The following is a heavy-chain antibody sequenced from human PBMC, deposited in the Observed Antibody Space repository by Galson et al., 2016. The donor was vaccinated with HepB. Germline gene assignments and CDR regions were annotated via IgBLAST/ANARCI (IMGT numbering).Heavy chain of an antibody. CDR2: ISYDGSNK. V-gene: IGHV3-30*18. J-gene: IGHJ6*02. CDR1: GFTFSSYA. Sequence: SLRLSCAASGFTFSSYAIHWVRQAPGKGLEWVAVISYDGSNKLYADSVKGRFTVSRDNSNNTLYVQMNSLRGEDTAVYYCAKDRGQLLDASGMDVWGPGTTVTVSS. CDR3: AKDRGQLLDASGMDV. D-gene: IGHD1-26*01.